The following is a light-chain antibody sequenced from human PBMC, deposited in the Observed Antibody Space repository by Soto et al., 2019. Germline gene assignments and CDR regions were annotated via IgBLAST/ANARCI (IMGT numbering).Light chain of an antibody. Sequence: QSALTQPASVSGSPGQSITISCTGTSSDVGGYNYVSWYQQHPGEAPKLIICEVINRPSGVSNRLSGSKSGNTASLTISGLQAEDEANYYCSSYTSRSTLVFGTGTKVTVL. CDR1: SSDVGGYNY. J-gene: IGLJ1*01. V-gene: IGLV2-14*01. CDR3: SSYTSRSTLV. CDR2: EVI.